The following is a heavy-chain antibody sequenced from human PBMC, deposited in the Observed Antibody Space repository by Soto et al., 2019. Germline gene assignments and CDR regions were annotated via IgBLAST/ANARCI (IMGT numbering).Heavy chain of an antibody. V-gene: IGHV4-30-4*01. D-gene: IGHD5-12*01. CDR1: GDSISSGGYY. CDR3: ARDRKWLQPFDY. J-gene: IGHJ4*02. Sequence: SETLSLTCTVSGDSISSGGYYWNWIRQPPGKGLEWIGYIYNSGSTYYNPSLKSRVTISVDTSKNQFSLKLSSVTAADTAVYYCARDRKWLQPFDYWGQGTLVTVS. CDR2: IYNSGST.